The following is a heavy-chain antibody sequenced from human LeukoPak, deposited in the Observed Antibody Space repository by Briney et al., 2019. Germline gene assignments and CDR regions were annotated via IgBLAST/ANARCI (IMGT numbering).Heavy chain of an antibody. Sequence: GGSLRLSCAASGFTFSSYSMNWVRQAPGKGLEWVSYISSDSRSIRYADSVKGRFTISRDNAKNSLYLQMNSLRAEDTAVYYCARDTGSGSGWYPSGFDPWGQGTLVTVSS. CDR2: ISSDSRSI. CDR1: GFTFSSYS. V-gene: IGHV3-48*01. J-gene: IGHJ5*02. CDR3: ARDTGSGSGWYPSGFDP. D-gene: IGHD6-19*01.